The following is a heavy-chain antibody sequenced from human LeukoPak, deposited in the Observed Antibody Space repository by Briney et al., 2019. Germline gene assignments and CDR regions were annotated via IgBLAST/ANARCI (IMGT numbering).Heavy chain of an antibody. CDR1: TFTFSSHW. CDR2: IYSDGSRT. Sequence: PGGSLRLSCAGSTFTFSSHWMHWVRQGPGKGLVWVSRIYSDGSRTDYADSVKGRFTVSGDNAKNALYLQMNGLRAEDTAVYYCVRSGRGGAFDIWGQGTMVTVSS. V-gene: IGHV3-74*01. D-gene: IGHD1-26*01. CDR3: VRSGRGGAFDI. J-gene: IGHJ3*02.